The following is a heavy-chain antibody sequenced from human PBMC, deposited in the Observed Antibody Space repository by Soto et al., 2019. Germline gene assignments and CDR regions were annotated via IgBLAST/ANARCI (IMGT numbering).Heavy chain of an antibody. CDR3: AHRQGGSSSPRFDP. J-gene: IGHJ5*02. V-gene: IGHV2-5*01. Sequence: QITLKESGPTLVKPTQTLTLTCTFSGFSLSTSGVGVGWIRQPPGKALEWLALIYWNDDKRYSPSLKSRLTITKDTSKNQVDLTMTNMDPVDTATYYCAHRQGGSSSPRFDPWGQGTLVTVSS. CDR2: IYWNDDK. CDR1: GFSLSTSGVG. D-gene: IGHD6-6*01.